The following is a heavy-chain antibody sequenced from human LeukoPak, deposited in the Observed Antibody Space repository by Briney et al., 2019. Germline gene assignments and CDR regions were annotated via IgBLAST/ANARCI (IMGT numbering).Heavy chain of an antibody. CDR3: ARARDIVVVPAATRRGNWLDP. CDR2: INHSGST. D-gene: IGHD2-2*01. J-gene: IGHJ5*02. V-gene: IGHV4-34*01. Sequence: PSETLSLTCAVYGGSFSGYYWSWIRQPPGKGLEWIGEINHSGSTNYNPSLKSRVTISVDTSKNQFSLKLSSVTAADTAVYYCARARDIVVVPAATRRGNWLDPWGQGTLVTVSS. CDR1: GGSFSGYY.